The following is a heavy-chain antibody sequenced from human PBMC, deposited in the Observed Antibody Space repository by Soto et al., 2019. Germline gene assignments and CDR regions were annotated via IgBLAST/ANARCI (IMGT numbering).Heavy chain of an antibody. CDR1: GGSISSGDW. CDR2: IYYSGST. Sequence: QVQLQESGPGLVKPSGTLSLTCAVSGGSISSGDWCWSWVRQSPGKGLEWIGEIYYSGSTTYNPSLKRRVTISADKSENQFSLRLSSVTAADTAVYYCARRCCDSIFGSLDYWGQGTLVTVSS. V-gene: IGHV4-4*02. J-gene: IGHJ4*02. D-gene: IGHD3-3*02. CDR3: ARRCCDSIFGSLDY.